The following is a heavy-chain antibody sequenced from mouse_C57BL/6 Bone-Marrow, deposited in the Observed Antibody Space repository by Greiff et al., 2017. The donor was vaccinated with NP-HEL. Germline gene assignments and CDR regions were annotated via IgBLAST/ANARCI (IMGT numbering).Heavy chain of an antibody. CDR2: IDPSDSYT. J-gene: IGHJ1*03. V-gene: IGHV1-69*01. D-gene: IGHD1-1*01. CDR3: ARGYLLLPYWYFDV. CDR1: GYTFTSYW. Sequence: QVQLQQSGAELVMPGASVKLSCKASGYTFTSYWMHWVKQRPGQGLEWIGEIDPSDSYTNYNQKFKGKSTLTGDKSSSTAYMQLSSLTSEDSAVYYCARGYLLLPYWYFDVWGTGTTVTVSS.